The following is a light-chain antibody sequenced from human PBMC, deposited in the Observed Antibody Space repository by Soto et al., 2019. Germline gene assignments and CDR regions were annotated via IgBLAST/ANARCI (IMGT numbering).Light chain of an antibody. J-gene: IGLJ1*01. CDR1: SSDVGGYKY. Sequence: QSVLTQPPSASGSPGQSVTISCTGTSSDVGGYKYVSWYQQYPGKAPKLMIYAVNKRPSGVPDRFSGSKSGNTASLTVSGLQAEDEADYYCCSYAGRYTYVFGTGTKVTVL. V-gene: IGLV2-8*01. CDR3: CSYAGRYTYV. CDR2: AVN.